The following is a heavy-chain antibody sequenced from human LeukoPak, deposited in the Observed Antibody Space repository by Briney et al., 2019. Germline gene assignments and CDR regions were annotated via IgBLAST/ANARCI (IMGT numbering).Heavy chain of an antibody. V-gene: IGHV3-23*01. CDR3: AKSSSGSYYNLIDY. D-gene: IGHD3-10*01. CDR1: GFTFSSYA. CDR2: ISGSGGST. J-gene: IGHJ4*02. Sequence: GGSLRLSCAASGFTFSSYAMSWVRQAPGKGLEWVSAISGSGGSTYYADSVKGRFTISRDNSKNTLYLQMNSLRAEDTAVCYCAKSSSGSYYNLIDYWGQGTLVTVSS.